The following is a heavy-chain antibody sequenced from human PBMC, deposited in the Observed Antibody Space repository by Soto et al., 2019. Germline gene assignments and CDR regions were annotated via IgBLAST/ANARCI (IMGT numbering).Heavy chain of an antibody. CDR1: GFTFDDYG. J-gene: IGHJ6*03. CDR3: ARTVTRGSDYYYYYMDV. Sequence: EVQLVESGGGVVRPGGSLRLSCAASGFTFDDYGMSWVRQAPGKGLEWVSGINWNGGSTGYADSVKGRFTISRDNAKNSLYLQMNSLRAEDTALYHCARTVTRGSDYYYYYMDVWGKGTTVTVSS. D-gene: IGHD4-4*01. CDR2: INWNGGST. V-gene: IGHV3-20*01.